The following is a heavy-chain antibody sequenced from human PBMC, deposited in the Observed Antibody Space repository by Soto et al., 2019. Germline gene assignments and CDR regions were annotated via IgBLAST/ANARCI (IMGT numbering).Heavy chain of an antibody. CDR1: GFTFRSYA. J-gene: IGHJ5*02. D-gene: IGHD2-15*01. V-gene: IGHV3-23*01. CDR3: AKDYEEVVVAAGFDP. Sequence: QSGGSLRLSCSASGFTFRSYAMSWVRQAPGKGLEWVSGISGSGGSTYYADAVQGRFTISRDNSKNILYLQMNSLRAEDTAVYYCAKDYEEVVVAAGFDPWGQGTLVTVSS. CDR2: ISGSGGST.